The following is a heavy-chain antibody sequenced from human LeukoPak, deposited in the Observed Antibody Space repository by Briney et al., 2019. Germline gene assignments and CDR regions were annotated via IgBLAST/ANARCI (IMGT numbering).Heavy chain of an antibody. Sequence: SETLSLTCTVSGGSISSFYWSWIRQPPGKGLEWIGYIYYSGSTNYNPSLKSRVTISVDTSKNQFSLKLSSVTAADTAVYYCARSLSGTSSDYWGQGTPVTVSS. CDR2: IYYSGST. D-gene: IGHD2-2*01. CDR3: ARSLSGTSSDY. V-gene: IGHV4-59*01. J-gene: IGHJ4*02. CDR1: GGSISSFY.